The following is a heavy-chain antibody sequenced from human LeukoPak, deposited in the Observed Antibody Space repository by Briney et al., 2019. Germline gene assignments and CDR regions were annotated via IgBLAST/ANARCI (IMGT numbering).Heavy chain of an antibody. J-gene: IGHJ4*02. CDR1: GFTFSSYA. D-gene: IGHD3-9*01. Sequence: GGSLRLSCAASGFTFSSYAMSWVRQAPGKGLEWVSAISGSGGSTYYADSVKGRFTISRDNSKNTLYLQMNSLRAEDTAVYYCARPIYYDILTGDDYWGQGTLVTVSS. V-gene: IGHV3-23*01. CDR2: ISGSGGST. CDR3: ARPIYYDILTGDDY.